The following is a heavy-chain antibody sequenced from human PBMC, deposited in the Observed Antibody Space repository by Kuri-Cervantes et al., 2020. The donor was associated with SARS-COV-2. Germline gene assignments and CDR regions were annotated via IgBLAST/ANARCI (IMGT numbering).Heavy chain of an antibody. J-gene: IGHJ4*02. CDR1: GYSFSSLG. CDR3: ARAGFDF. V-gene: IGHV1-18*04. CDR2: ISIYNGKT. Sequence: ASVKVSCKTSGYSFSSLGIHWVWQVPGQGLEWMGWISIYNGKTNYTDKFQGRLTMTTDTSTSTVYMELRSLKSDDTAIYYRARAGFDFWGQGTLVTVSS.